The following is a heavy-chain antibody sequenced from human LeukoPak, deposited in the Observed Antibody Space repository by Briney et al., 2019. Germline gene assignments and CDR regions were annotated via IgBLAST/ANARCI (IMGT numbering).Heavy chain of an antibody. CDR2: ISTSGGST. CDR3: ARQLGXXXDGSCYFDY. V-gene: IGHV3-23*01. CDR1: GFTFSSFA. Sequence: GGSLRLSCAASGFTFSSFAMSWVRQAPGKGLEWVSAISTSGGSTYYADSVKGRFTFSRDNSKNTLYLQMSSLRADDTAVYYCARQLGXXXDGSCYFDYWGQGTLVT. D-gene: IGHD2-15*01. J-gene: IGHJ4*02.